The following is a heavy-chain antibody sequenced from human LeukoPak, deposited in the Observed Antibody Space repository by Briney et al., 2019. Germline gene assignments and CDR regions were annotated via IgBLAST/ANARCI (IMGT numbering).Heavy chain of an antibody. CDR3: TRGLSGTHNAFDL. V-gene: IGHV3-74*01. J-gene: IGHJ3*01. Sequence: PGGSLRLSCAASGFSFGNYFMHWVRQAPGKGLIWVSRINPDGSTIYYADSVKGRLTISRDNVGSSLYLEMNSLSVEDTALYYCTRGLSGTHNAFDLWGQGTLVTVSS. D-gene: IGHD1-26*01. CDR1: GFSFGNYF. CDR2: INPDGSTI.